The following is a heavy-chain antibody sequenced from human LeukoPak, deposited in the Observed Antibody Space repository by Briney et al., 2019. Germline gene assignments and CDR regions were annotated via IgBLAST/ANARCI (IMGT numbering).Heavy chain of an antibody. CDR2: INQDGSEK. CDR1: GFLLSSYW. CDR3: ARRVVLGTPHFDY. Sequence: TGGPLRLSCAASGFLLSSYWMSWVRQAPGKGLEWVANINQDGSEKDYVDSVKGRFTISRDNAKKSQYLQMNSLRVEDTAVYYCARRVVLGTPHFDYWGQGTLVTVSS. D-gene: IGHD4-23*01. J-gene: IGHJ4*02. V-gene: IGHV3-7*01.